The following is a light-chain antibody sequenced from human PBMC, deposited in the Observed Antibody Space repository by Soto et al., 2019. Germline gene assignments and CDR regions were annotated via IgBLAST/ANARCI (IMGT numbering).Light chain of an antibody. J-gene: IGKJ4*01. CDR1: QTIYDY. CDR3: HQNFSPLLT. CDR2: GAS. V-gene: IGKV1-39*01. Sequence: DIQMTQSPSSLSASVGDRVTITCPASQTIYDYVTWLQQRPGQAPKVLIYGASTLQSAGPSRTSGSGSGTEFTRIISKVQPEDFATYDSHQNFSPLLTVGGGTNVDIK.